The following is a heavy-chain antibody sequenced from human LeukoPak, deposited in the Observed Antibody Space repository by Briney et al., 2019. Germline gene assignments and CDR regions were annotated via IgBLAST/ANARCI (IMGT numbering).Heavy chain of an antibody. D-gene: IGHD3-16*01. CDR3: ARGGTLRTFDY. J-gene: IGHJ4*02. Sequence: SETLSLTCTVSGDSISSSTYYSSWIRQPPGKGLEWIGTIYYSGSTYYNPSLKSRVTISVDTSKNQFSLKLSSVTAADTAVYFCARGGTLRTFDYWGQGTLVTVSS. CDR2: IYYSGST. CDR1: GDSISSSTYY. V-gene: IGHV4-39*01.